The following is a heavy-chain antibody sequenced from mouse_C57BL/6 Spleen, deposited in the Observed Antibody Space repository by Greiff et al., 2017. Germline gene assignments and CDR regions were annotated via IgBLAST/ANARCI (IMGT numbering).Heavy chain of an antibody. D-gene: IGHD1-1*02. V-gene: IGHV1-4*01. CDR3: AKNGGSSEYFDY. CDR1: GYTFTSYT. CDR2: INPSSGYT. J-gene: IGHJ2*01. Sequence: QVQLQQSGAELARPGASVKMSCKASGYTFTSYTMHWVKQRPGQGLEWIGYINPSSGYTKYNQKFKDKATLTADKSSSTAYMQLSSLTSEDSAVXYCAKNGGSSEYFDYWGQGTTLTVSS.